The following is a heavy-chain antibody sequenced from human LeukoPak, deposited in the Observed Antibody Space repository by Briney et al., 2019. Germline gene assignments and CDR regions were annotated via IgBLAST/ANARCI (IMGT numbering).Heavy chain of an antibody. CDR3: VSLRTLRS. V-gene: IGHV4-39*01. Sequence: SETLSLTCTVSGGSVSSSSYYWGWIRQPPGKGLEWIGSISYSGTNYNNPSLTSRVSISIDTSKNQFSVKLTSVTAADTAMYYCVSLRTLRSWGQGPLVRVSS. D-gene: IGHD3-10*01. CDR2: ISYSGTN. J-gene: IGHJ5*02. CDR1: GGSVSSSSYY.